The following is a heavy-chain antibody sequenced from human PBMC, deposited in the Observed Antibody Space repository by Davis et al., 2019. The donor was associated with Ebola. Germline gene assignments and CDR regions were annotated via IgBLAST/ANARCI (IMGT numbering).Heavy chain of an antibody. CDR2: IFPGDSDT. D-gene: IGHD5/OR15-5a*01. J-gene: IGHJ4*02. CDR1: GYSFTNYW. Sequence: GGSLRLSCKGSGYSFTNYWIGWVRQMPGKGLEWMGIIFPGDSDTRYSPSFQGQVTISADKSISTAYLQWSSLKASDTAIYYCSRRRVIHALSTNDYFDFWGQGTLVTVS. CDR3: SRRRVIHALSTNDYFDF. V-gene: IGHV5-51*01.